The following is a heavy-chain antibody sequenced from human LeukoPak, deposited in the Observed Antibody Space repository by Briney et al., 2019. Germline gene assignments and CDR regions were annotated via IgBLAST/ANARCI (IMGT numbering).Heavy chain of an antibody. D-gene: IGHD1-1*01. Sequence: KTSETPSLTCTISGGSICPYYWTWIRQPPGKGLEWIGYIHYSGTTSYNPSLKTRVTISVDTSKNQFSLKLSSVTAADTAVYYCARVQVNWFDPWGQGELVTVSS. V-gene: IGHV4-59*01. CDR1: GGSICPYY. CDR2: IHYSGTT. J-gene: IGHJ5*02. CDR3: ARVQVNWFDP.